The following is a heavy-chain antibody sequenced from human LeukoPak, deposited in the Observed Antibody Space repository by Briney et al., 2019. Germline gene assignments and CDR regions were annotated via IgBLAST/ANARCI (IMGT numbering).Heavy chain of an antibody. V-gene: IGHV1-2*02. CDR1: GYTFTGYY. Sequence: EASVKVSCKASGYTFTGYYMHWVRQAPGQGLEWMGWINPNSGGTNYAQKFQGRVTMTRDTSISTAYMELSRLRSDDTAVYYCARPHSYYDSSGYSYWGQGTLVTVSS. CDR3: ARPHSYYDSSGYSY. CDR2: INPNSGGT. J-gene: IGHJ4*02. D-gene: IGHD3-22*01.